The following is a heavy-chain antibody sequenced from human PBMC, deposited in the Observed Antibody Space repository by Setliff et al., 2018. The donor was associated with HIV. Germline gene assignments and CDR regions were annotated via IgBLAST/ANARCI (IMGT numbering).Heavy chain of an antibody. Sequence: PSETLSLTCTVSGGSISIGGYYWGWIRQHPGKGLEWIGYIYHNGSTYYNPSLKSRVIISVDTSQNQSSLKLSSVTAADTAVYYCARGGGSRAATSSYYYMDVWGKGTTVTVSS. J-gene: IGHJ6*03. CDR2: IYHNGST. CDR3: ARGGGSRAATSSYYYMDV. CDR1: GGSISIGGYY. V-gene: IGHV4-31*03. D-gene: IGHD2-15*01.